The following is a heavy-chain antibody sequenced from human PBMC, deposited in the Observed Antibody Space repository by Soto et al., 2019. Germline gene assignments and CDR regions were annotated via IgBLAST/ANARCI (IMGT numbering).Heavy chain of an antibody. J-gene: IGHJ3*02. V-gene: IGHV4-59*01. CDR2: IYYSGST. CDR1: GGSISSYY. CDR3: ARWVPHYDDSSGYGAFDI. Sequence: SETLALTCTVSGGSISSYYWSWIRQPPGKGLEWIGYIYYSGSTNYNPSLKSRVTISVDTSKNQFSLRLSSVTAADAAVYYCARWVPHYDDSSGYGAFDIWGQGTMVTGSS. D-gene: IGHD3-22*01.